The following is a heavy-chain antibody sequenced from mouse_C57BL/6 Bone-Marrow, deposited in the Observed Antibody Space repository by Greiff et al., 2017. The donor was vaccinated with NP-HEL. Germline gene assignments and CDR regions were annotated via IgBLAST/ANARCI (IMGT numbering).Heavy chain of an antibody. J-gene: IGHJ2*01. Sequence: QVQLQQSGAELVKPGASVKLSCKASGYTFTEYTIHWVKQRSGQGLEWIGWFYPGSGSIKYNEKFKDKATLTADKSSSTVYMELSRLTSEDSAVYFCARHEANYDYDVEVYFDYWGQGTTLTVSS. CDR2: FYPGSGSI. CDR3: ARHEANYDYDVEVYFDY. V-gene: IGHV1-62-2*01. CDR1: GYTFTEYT. D-gene: IGHD2-4*01.